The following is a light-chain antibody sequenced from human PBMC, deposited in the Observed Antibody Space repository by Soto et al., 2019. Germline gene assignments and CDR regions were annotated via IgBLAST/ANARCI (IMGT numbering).Light chain of an antibody. J-gene: IGKJ1*01. V-gene: IGKV3-20*01. CDR1: QSVSSSY. Sequence: EILLTQSPGTLSLSPGSRSTLSWLAPQSVSSSYLAWYQQKPVPPPSLLIYGASSRATGLPDRFSGSGSGTDFTLTISRLEPEDFAVYYRQQYGSSGTFGQGTQLDIK. CDR3: QQYGSSGT. CDR2: GAS.